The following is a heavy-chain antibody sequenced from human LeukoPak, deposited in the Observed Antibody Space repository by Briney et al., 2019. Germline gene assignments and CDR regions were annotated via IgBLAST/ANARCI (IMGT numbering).Heavy chain of an antibody. J-gene: IGHJ3*02. D-gene: IGHD3-22*01. CDR3: ATGRFYYDSSGWI. V-gene: IGHV3-21*01. CDR2: ISSSSSYI. Sequence: GGSLRLSCAASGFTFSSYSMSWVRQAPGKGLEWVSSISSSSSYIYYADSVKGRFTISRDNAKNSLYLQMNSLRAEDTAVYYCATGRFYYDSSGWIWGEGTMVTVSS. CDR1: GFTFSSYS.